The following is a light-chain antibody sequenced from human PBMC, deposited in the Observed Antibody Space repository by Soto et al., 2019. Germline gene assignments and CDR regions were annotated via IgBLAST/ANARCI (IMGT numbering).Light chain of an antibody. J-gene: IGLJ2*01. CDR3: AAWDDSLNGPV. CDR2: SNN. CDR1: SSNIGRNS. V-gene: IGLV1-44*01. Sequence: QSVLTQPPSASGTPGQRVTIYCSGSSSNIGRNSVNWYQQLPGTAPKLLIYSNNQRPSGVPDRFSGSKSGTSASLAISGLQSEDEADYYCAAWDDSLNGPVFGGGTKVTVL.